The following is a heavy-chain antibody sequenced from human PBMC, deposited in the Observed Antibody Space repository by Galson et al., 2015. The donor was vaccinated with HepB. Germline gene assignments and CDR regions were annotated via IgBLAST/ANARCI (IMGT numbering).Heavy chain of an antibody. J-gene: IGHJ6*03. D-gene: IGHD2-15*01. CDR2: LIPTLGSA. CDR3: APVKIVFHYYVYIDV. V-gene: IGHV1-69*13. CDR1: GGVFDSYT. Sequence: SVKVSCKASGGVFDSYTISWVRQAPGRGLEWMGGLIPTLGSANYTQKFQGRATFTADASTRTAYMELRGLTSEDTAVYYCAPVKIVFHYYVYIDVWGNGTSVTVSS.